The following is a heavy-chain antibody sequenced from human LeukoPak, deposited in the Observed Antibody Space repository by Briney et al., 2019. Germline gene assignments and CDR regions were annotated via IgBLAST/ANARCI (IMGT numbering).Heavy chain of an antibody. D-gene: IGHD3-10*01. J-gene: IGHJ4*02. CDR2: INWYGGST. CDR3: AREPYGSGSYGVDY. V-gene: IGHV3-20*04. CDR1: GFPHEDYV. Sequence: PGGSLRLSRAPSGFPHEDYVMSWVRQPPAKGLEWVSGINWYGGSTGYADSVRGRFTISRDNAKNSLYLQMNSLRAEDTALYYCAREPYGSGSYGVDYWGQGTLVTVSS.